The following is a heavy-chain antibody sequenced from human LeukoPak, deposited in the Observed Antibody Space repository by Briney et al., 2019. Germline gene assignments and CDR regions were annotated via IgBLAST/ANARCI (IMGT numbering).Heavy chain of an antibody. CDR1: GCTFSSYA. V-gene: IGHV3-23*01. D-gene: IGHD3-10*01. CDR2: ISGSGGST. Sequence: PGGSLRLSCAASGCTFSSYAMSWVRQAPGKGLEWVSAISGSGGSTYYADSVRGRFTISRDKSKNTLYLQMTSLRAEDTAVYDCAKLVRGGVRRPYYFDYWGQGTLVTVSS. J-gene: IGHJ4*02. CDR3: AKLVRGGVRRPYYFDY.